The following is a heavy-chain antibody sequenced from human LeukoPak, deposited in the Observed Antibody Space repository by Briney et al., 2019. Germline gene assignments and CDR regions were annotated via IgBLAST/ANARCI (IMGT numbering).Heavy chain of an antibody. CDR3: ARDLGMTTXXXPLDY. CDR2: ISAYNCNT. V-gene: IGHV1-18*01. J-gene: IGHJ4*02. CDR1: GYTFTSXX. D-gene: IGHD4-23*01. Sequence: SCKXSGYTFTSXXXXXVRXXXXQXXXXMGXISAYNCNTNYAQKLQGRGTMTTDTSTSTAYMELRSLRSDDTAVYYCARDLGMTTXXXPLDYWGQGTLVTXSX.